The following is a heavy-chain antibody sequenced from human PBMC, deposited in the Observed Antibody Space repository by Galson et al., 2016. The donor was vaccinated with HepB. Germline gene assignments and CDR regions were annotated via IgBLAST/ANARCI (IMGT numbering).Heavy chain of an antibody. CDR3: AKGGSGLLVVYALVQ. CDR1: GFRFSTYA. V-gene: IGHV3-23*01. CDR2: FGGGSGPT. D-gene: IGHD2-8*02. Sequence: SLRLSCAASGFRFSTYAMTWVRQAPGKGLEWVATFGGGSGPTYYADSVRGRFTISSDNSRNTLYLQMNSLGADDTAVYYCAKGGSGLLVVYALVQWGQGTLVTVSS. J-gene: IGHJ4*02.